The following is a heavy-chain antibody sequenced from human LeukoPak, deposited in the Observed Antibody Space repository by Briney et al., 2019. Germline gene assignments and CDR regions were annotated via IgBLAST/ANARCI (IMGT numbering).Heavy chain of an antibody. CDR3: ARVGRSLMDV. CDR1: GGSISSYY. Sequence: EPSETLSLTCTVAGGSISSYYWSWVRQPRGKGLEWIGYIYYSGSTNYNPSLKSRVTISVDTSKNQFSLKLSSVTAADTAVYYCARVGRSLMDVWGKGTTVTVSS. CDR2: IYYSGST. D-gene: IGHD1-26*01. J-gene: IGHJ6*03. V-gene: IGHV4-59*01.